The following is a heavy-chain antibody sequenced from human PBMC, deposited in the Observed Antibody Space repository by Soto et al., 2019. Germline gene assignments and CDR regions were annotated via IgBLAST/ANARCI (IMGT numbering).Heavy chain of an antibody. Sequence: PSETLSLTCTVSGGSISSSSYYWGWIRQPPGKGLEWIGSIYYSGSTYYNPSLKSRVTISVDTSKNQFSLELSSVTAADTAVYYCARPLFPPVRITGTTPRHYYYGMDVWGQGTTVTVSS. CDR2: IYYSGST. CDR3: ARPLFPPVRITGTTPRHYYYGMDV. J-gene: IGHJ6*02. V-gene: IGHV4-39*01. D-gene: IGHD1-7*01. CDR1: GGSISSSSYY.